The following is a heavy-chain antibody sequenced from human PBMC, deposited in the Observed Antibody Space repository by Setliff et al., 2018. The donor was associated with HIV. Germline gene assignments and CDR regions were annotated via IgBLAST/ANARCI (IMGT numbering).Heavy chain of an antibody. CDR3: ARDLGQQWLEVKEALDY. CDR2: INPSGGTT. J-gene: IGHJ4*02. V-gene: IGHV1-46*01. CDR1: GYSFPDFF. Sequence: VASVKVSCKASGYSFPDFFIHWVRQAPGQGLEWMEIINPSGGTTSYAQKFQGRVTMTTDTSTSTAYMEVRSLRSDDTAVYYCARDLGQQWLEVKEALDYWGQG. D-gene: IGHD6-19*01.